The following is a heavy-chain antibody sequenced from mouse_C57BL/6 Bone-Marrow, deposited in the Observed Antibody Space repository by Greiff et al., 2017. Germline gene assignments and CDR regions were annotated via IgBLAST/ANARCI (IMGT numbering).Heavy chain of an antibody. J-gene: IGHJ3*01. CDR1: GYTFTSYW. CDR3: ARLRDYGSSSFAY. D-gene: IGHD1-1*01. V-gene: IGHV1-55*01. CDR2: IYPGSGST. Sequence: QVQLQQPGAELVKPGASVKMSCKASGYTFTSYWITWVKQRPGQGLEWIGDIYPGSGSTNYNEKFKSKATLTVDTSSSTAYMQLSSLTSEDSAVYYCARLRDYGSSSFAYWGQGTLVTVSA.